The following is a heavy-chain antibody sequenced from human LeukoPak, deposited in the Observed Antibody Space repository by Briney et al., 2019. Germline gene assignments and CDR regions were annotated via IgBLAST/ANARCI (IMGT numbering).Heavy chain of an antibody. CDR1: GFSFSTSP. V-gene: IGHV3-23*01. Sequence: GGSLRLSCAASGFSFSTSPMSWVRQPPGKGLEWVSAMNNGPGATFHRDSVRGRFTVSRDDSKSTLYLQMNSLRAEDTGTYYCAKTHYDLLDVWGQGTTVTVSS. CDR2: MNNGPGAT. J-gene: IGHJ6*02. CDR3: AKTHYDLLDV. D-gene: IGHD5-12*01.